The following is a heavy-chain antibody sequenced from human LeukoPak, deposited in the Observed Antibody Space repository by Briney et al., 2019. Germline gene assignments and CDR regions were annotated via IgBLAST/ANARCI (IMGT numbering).Heavy chain of an antibody. CDR2: LYYSGST. Sequence: KPSETLSLTCTISGGSISSSSYYWGWIRQPPGEGLEWFGSLYYSGSTYYNPSLKSRVTISVDTSKLSLKLTSVTAADTAVYYCARLRRSGSDYWGQGTLVTVSS. V-gene: IGHV4-39*01. J-gene: IGHJ4*02. CDR1: GGSISSSSYY. D-gene: IGHD2-15*01. CDR3: ARLRRSGSDY.